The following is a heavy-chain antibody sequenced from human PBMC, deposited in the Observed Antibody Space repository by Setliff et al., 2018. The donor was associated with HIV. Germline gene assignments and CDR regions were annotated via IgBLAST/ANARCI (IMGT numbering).Heavy chain of an antibody. Sequence: SETLSLTCTVSGGSISSGGYYWRWIRQHPGKGLEWIGYIYTGGSTNYNPSLKSRVTISVDTSKNQFSLKLSSVTAADTAMYYCARVSYYYDSSGYYYSEYFQHWGQGTLVTVSS. CDR3: ARVSYYYDSSGYYYSEYFQH. D-gene: IGHD3-22*01. J-gene: IGHJ1*01. V-gene: IGHV4-61*08. CDR1: GGSISSGGYY. CDR2: IYTGGST.